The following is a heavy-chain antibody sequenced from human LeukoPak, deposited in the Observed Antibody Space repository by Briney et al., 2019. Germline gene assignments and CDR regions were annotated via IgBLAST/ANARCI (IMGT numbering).Heavy chain of an antibody. CDR2: ISSSGSTI. CDR1: GFTFSNYA. V-gene: IGHV3-48*01. D-gene: IGHD3-16*01. CDR3: ARAVWPYYFDY. Sequence: GGSLRLSCAASGFTFSNYAMNWVRQAPGKGLERISYISSSGSTIYYADSVKGRFTISRDNAKYSLYLQMNSLRAEDTAVYYCARAVWPYYFDYWGQGTLVTVSS. J-gene: IGHJ4*02.